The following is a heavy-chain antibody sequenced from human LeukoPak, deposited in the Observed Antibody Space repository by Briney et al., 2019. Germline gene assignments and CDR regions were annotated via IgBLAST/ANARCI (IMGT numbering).Heavy chain of an antibody. J-gene: IGHJ6*03. V-gene: IGHV3-23*01. Sequence: GGSLRLSCEASGFTFSTFAMIWVRQPPGKGLEWVSSIFPSGGEIHYADSVRGRFTISRDNSKSTLSLQMNSLRAEDTAIYYCAKEAVDYYYYMDVWGKGTTVTISS. CDR3: AKEAVDYYYYMDV. CDR2: IFPSGGEI. D-gene: IGHD2-15*01. CDR1: GFTFSTFA.